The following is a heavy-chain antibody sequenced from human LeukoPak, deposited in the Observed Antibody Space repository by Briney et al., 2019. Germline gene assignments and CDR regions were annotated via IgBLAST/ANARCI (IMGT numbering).Heavy chain of an antibody. V-gene: IGHV1-69*04. Sequence: SVKVSCKASGGTFSSYAISWVRQAPGQGLEWMGRTIPILGIANYAQKFQGRVTITADKSTSTAYMELSSLRSEDTAVYYCASTIFGVVIDYYYYGMDVWGQGTTVTVSS. CDR3: ASTIFGVVIDYYYYGMDV. J-gene: IGHJ6*02. D-gene: IGHD3-3*01. CDR1: GGTFSSYA. CDR2: TIPILGIA.